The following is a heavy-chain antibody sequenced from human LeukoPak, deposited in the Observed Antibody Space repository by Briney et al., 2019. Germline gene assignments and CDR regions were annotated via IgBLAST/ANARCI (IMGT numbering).Heavy chain of an antibody. CDR1: GGSISSYY. CDR3: ARPGQQLVQDAFDI. Sequence: SETLSLTCTVSGGSISSYYWSWIRQPPGKGLEWIGYIYYSGSTNYNPSLKSRVTISVGTSKNQFSLKLSSVTAADTAVYYCARPGQQLVQDAFDIWGQGTMVTVSS. CDR2: IYYSGST. J-gene: IGHJ3*02. V-gene: IGHV4-59*01. D-gene: IGHD6-13*01.